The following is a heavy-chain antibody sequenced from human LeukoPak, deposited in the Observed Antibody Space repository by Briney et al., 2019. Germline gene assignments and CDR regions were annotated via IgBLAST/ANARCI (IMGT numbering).Heavy chain of an antibody. V-gene: IGHV1-69*05. D-gene: IGHD6-6*01. CDR3: ARDEYSSSSEGYFQH. CDR2: IIPIFGTA. CDR1: GGTFSSYA. J-gene: IGHJ1*01. Sequence: SVKVSXKASGGTFSSYAISWVRQAPGQGLEWMGRIIPIFGTANYAQKFQGRVTITTDESTSTAYMELSSLRSEDTAVYYCARDEYSSSSEGYFQHWGQGTLVTVSS.